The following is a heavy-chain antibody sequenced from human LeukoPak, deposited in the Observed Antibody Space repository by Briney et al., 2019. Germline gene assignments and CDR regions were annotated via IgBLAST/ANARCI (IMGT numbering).Heavy chain of an antibody. CDR1: GSTFSSYA. CDR3: AKGRTVAYYYDMDV. Sequence: GRSLRLSCAASGSTFSSYAMTWVRQAPGKGLEWVSAISGSGGSTYYADSVKGRFTISRDNSKNTLYLQMNSLRAEDTAVYYCAKGRTVAYYYDMDVWGQGTTVTVSS. V-gene: IGHV3-23*01. J-gene: IGHJ6*02. D-gene: IGHD4-23*01. CDR2: ISGSGGST.